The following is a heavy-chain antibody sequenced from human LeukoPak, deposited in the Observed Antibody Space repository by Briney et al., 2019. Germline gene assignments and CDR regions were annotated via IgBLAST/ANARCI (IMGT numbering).Heavy chain of an antibody. CDR3: ARTSLGAPFDF. V-gene: IGHV1-2*02. D-gene: IGHD4/OR15-4a*01. J-gene: IGHJ4*02. CDR2: INCNSGGT. CDR1: GYTFTAYY. Sequence: ASVKVSCKASGYTFTAYYVHWVRQAPGQGLEWMGWINCNSGGTDCAQKFQGRVTMTRDSSISTAYLEMSGLTSDDIAVYYCARTSLGAPFDFWGQGTLVTVSS.